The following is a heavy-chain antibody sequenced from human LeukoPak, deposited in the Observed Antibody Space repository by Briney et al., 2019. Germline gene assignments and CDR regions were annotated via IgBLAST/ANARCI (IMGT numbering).Heavy chain of an antibody. Sequence: GESLKISCKGVGYSFTNYWIGWVREMPGKGMEWMGVIYPGDSRVRYNPSFQGQVTISVDKSVSTAYLQWISLKASDTAMYYCACRDLSSTWSYPWGQGTLVTVSS. J-gene: IGHJ5*02. D-gene: IGHD6-13*01. CDR3: ACRDLSSTWSYP. V-gene: IGHV5-51*01. CDR1: GYSFTNYW. CDR2: IYPGDSRV.